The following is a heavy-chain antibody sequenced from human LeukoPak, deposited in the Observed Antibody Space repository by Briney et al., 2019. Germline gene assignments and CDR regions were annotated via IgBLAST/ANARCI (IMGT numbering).Heavy chain of an antibody. J-gene: IGHJ4*02. CDR1: GFTFSSYN. CDR2: ISSSSYI. D-gene: IGHD3-10*01. V-gene: IGHV3-21*04. CDR3: AKGPRGITMVRGVI. Sequence: GGSLRLSCAASGFTFSSYNMNWVRQAPGKGLEWVSCISSSSYIYYADSVKGRFTISRDNAKNSLYLQMNSLRAEDTAVYYCAKGPRGITMVRGVIWGQGTLVTVSS.